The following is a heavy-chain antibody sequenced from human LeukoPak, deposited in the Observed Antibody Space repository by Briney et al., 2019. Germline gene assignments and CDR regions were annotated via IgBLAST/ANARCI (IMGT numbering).Heavy chain of an antibody. D-gene: IGHD2-2*01. V-gene: IGHV1-46*01. J-gene: IGHJ2*01. CDR3: ARAYCSSNTSCARGWYFDL. CDR2: INPSGGST. CDR1: GNTFTSYY. Sequence: GASVKVSCKASGNTFTSYYMHWVRQAPGQGLKWMGIINPSGGSTSYAQKFQGRVTMTRDTSTSTVYMELSSLRSEDTAVYYCARAYCSSNTSCARGWYFDLWGRGTLVTVSS.